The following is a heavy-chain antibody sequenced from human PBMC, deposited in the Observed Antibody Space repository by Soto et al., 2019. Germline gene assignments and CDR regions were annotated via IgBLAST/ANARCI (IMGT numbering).Heavy chain of an antibody. V-gene: IGHV3-23*01. D-gene: IGHD2-15*01. J-gene: IGHJ3*02. CDR1: GFTFSSYA. Sequence: EVQLLESGGGLVQPGGSLRLSCAASGFTFSSYAMSWVRQAPGKGLEWVSAISGSGGSTYYADSVKGRFTISRDNSKNTLYLQMTSLRAEDTAVYYCANDGYCSGGSCSINAFDIWGQGTMVTVSS. CDR2: ISGSGGST. CDR3: ANDGYCSGGSCSINAFDI.